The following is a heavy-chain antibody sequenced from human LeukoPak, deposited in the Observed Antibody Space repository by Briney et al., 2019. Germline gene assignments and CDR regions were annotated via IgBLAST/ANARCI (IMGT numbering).Heavy chain of an antibody. CDR3: ARESGSYSASFFDS. V-gene: IGHV3-48*03. CDR1: GFRFSDYE. Sequence: GGSLRLSCAASGFRFSDYEMNWVRQAPGKGLEWVSYISTSGSTINYADSVKGRITISRDNAKNSVYLQMHSLRVEDTAVYYCARESGSYSASFFDSWGQGTLVSVSS. CDR2: ISTSGSTI. D-gene: IGHD1-26*01. J-gene: IGHJ4*02.